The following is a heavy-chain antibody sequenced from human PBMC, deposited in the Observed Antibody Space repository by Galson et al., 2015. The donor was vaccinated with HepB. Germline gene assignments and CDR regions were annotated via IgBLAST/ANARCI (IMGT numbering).Heavy chain of an antibody. CDR1: GFTFSSYW. J-gene: IGHJ6*03. CDR2: IKQDGSEK. CDR3: AREAPEKYYDFWSGYLDKYYYYYMDV. D-gene: IGHD3-3*01. Sequence: SLRLSCAASGFTFSSYWMSWVRQAPGKGLEWVANIKQDGSEKYYVDSVKGRFTISRDNAKNSLYLQINSLRAEDTAVYYCAREAPEKYYDFWSGYLDKYYYYYMDVWGKGTTVTVSS. V-gene: IGHV3-7*03.